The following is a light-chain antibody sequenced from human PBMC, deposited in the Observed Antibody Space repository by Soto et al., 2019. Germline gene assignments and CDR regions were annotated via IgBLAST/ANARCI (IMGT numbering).Light chain of an antibody. CDR3: QQSHSIPIT. CDR1: QKIGTY. CDR2: ASF. J-gene: IGKJ5*01. V-gene: IGKV1-39*01. Sequence: DIQMTQSPSSLSASVGDRATITCRASQKIGTYLNWYQQKPGRAPKVLIYASFSLQSGVPSRFSGSGSGTYFTLTISSLQLEDFSTYYCQQSHSIPITFGQGTRLDIQ.